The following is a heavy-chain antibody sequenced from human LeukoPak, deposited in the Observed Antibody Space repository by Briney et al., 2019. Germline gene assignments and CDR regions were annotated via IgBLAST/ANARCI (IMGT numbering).Heavy chain of an antibody. CDR2: ISGYNGVT. Sequence: ASVKVSCKTSGYTFTSYGVSWVRQAPGQGLAWMGWISGYNGVTRYPQTFQDRVTMTTDTSASTVYMELKNLTSDDTAVYFCARDFSNFGDFWGQRTLITVSA. CDR1: GYTFTSYG. D-gene: IGHD3-3*01. CDR3: ARDFSNFGDF. J-gene: IGHJ4*02. V-gene: IGHV1-18*01.